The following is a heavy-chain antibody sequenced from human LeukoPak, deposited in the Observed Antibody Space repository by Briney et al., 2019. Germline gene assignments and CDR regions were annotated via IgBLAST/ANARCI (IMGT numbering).Heavy chain of an antibody. V-gene: IGHV1-46*01. D-gene: IGHD2-15*01. CDR2: INPSGGST. Sequence: EASVKVSCKASGYTFTSYYMHWVRQAPGQGLEWMGIINPSGGSTSYAQKFQGRVTMTRDTSTSTVYMELSSLRSEDTAVYYCARGRVVVAAKGYAFDIWGQGTMVTVSS. J-gene: IGHJ3*02. CDR1: GYTFTSYY. CDR3: ARGRVVVAAKGYAFDI.